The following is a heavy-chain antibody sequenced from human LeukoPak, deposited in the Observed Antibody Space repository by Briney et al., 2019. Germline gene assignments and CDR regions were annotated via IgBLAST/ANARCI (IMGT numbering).Heavy chain of an antibody. V-gene: IGHV1-8*01. D-gene: IGHD3-22*01. CDR2: MNPNSGNT. CDR3: ARDYDSSGYYYSGDDAFDI. Sequence: GASVKVFCKASGYTFTSYDINWVRQATGQGLEWMGWMNPNSGNTGYAQKFQGRVTMTRNTSISTAYMELSSLRSEDTAVYYCARDYDSSGYYYSGDDAFDIWGQGTMVTVSS. J-gene: IGHJ3*02. CDR1: GYTFTSYD.